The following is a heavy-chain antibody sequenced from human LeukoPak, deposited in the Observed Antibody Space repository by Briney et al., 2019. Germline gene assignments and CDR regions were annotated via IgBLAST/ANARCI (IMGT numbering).Heavy chain of an antibody. Sequence: PGGSLRLSCAASGITFSSYGMHWVRQAPGKGLEWVAFIRNDGSNEYYADSVRGRFTISRDTSKNTLFLQMNGLTADDTAVYYCANNAALPATDYLNWGQGTLVTVSS. V-gene: IGHV3-30*02. CDR3: ANNAALPATDYLN. J-gene: IGHJ4*02. CDR1: GITFSSYG. CDR2: IRNDGSNE. D-gene: IGHD2-2*01.